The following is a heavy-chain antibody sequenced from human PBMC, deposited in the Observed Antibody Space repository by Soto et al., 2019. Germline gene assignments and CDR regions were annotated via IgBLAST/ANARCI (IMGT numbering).Heavy chain of an antibody. Sequence: QVQLVESGGGVVQPGRSLRLSCAASGFTFSSYGMHWVRQAPGKGLEWVAVISYDGSNKYYADSVKGRFTISRDNSNTPLYLHINRLSAEDTAVYYCAKGYCSGGSCSNQGCFDPWGQGPLVTVSS. D-gene: IGHD2-15*01. CDR2: ISYDGSNK. CDR1: GFTFSSYG. CDR3: AKGYCSGGSCSNQGCFDP. J-gene: IGHJ5*02. V-gene: IGHV3-30*18.